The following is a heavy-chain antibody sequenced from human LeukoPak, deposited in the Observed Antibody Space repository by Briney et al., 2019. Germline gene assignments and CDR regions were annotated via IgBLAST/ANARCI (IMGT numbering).Heavy chain of an antibody. V-gene: IGHV3-43D*04. D-gene: IGHD5-12*01. CDR2: TSWGGGST. J-gene: IGHJ4*02. CDR3: AKALGYGPPDDY. CDR1: GFTFDDYA. Sequence: PGGSLRLSCAASGFTFDDYAMHWVRQAPGKGLEWVSLTSWGGGSTYYADSVKGRFTISRDNSKNSLYLQMNSLRAEDTALYYCAKALGYGPPDDYWGQGTLVTVSS.